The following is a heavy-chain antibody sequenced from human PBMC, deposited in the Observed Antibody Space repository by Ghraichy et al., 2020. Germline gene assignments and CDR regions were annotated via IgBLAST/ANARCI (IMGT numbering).Heavy chain of an antibody. Sequence: GSLRLSCAVYGGSFSGYYWSWIRQPPGKGLEWIGEINHSGSTNYNPSLKSRVTISVDTSKNQFSLKLSSVTAADTAVYYRARGFSIAAPANFDYWGQGTLVTVSS. J-gene: IGHJ4*02. CDR1: GGSFSGYY. CDR2: INHSGST. D-gene: IGHD6-6*01. CDR3: ARGFSIAAPANFDY. V-gene: IGHV4-34*01.